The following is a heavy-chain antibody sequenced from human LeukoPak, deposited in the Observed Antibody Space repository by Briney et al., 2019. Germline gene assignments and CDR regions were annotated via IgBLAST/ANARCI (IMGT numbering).Heavy chain of an antibody. D-gene: IGHD2-2*01. V-gene: IGHV1-69*13. J-gene: IGHJ4*02. CDR3: AKGYCSSTSCYDFDY. CDR2: IIPIFGTA. Sequence: ASVKVFCKASGGTFSSYAISWVRQAPGQGLEWMGGIIPIFGTANYAQMFQGRVTITADESTSTAYMELSSLRSEDTAVYYCAKGYCSSTSCYDFDYWGQGTLVTVSS. CDR1: GGTFSSYA.